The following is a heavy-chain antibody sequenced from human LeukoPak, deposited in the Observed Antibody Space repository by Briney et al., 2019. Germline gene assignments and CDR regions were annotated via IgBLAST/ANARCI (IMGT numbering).Heavy chain of an antibody. V-gene: IGHV3-30-3*01. CDR1: GFTFSSYS. J-gene: IGHJ4*02. CDR2: VSYDGDNK. D-gene: IGHD3-16*01. CDR3: ARVPYDSGTYDY. Sequence: GRSLRLSCAASGFTFSSYSMHWVRQAPGEGLEWVAVVSYDGDNKKYTDSVMGRFTISRDNSKSTLYLQMSSLRAEDTAVYYCARVPYDSGTYDYWGQGTLVTVSS.